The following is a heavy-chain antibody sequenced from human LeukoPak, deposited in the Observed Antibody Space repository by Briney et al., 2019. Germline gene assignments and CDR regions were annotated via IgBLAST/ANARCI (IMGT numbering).Heavy chain of an antibody. J-gene: IGHJ4*02. CDR1: GFIFSVYG. V-gene: IGHV3-30*02. CDR3: AKSLAVAGKGWYFDY. Sequence: GGSLRLSCAASGFIFSVYGMHWVRQAPGKGLEWVAFIRYDGTDKYYADSVKGRFTISRDNSKNTLYLQMNSLRAEDTAVYYCAKSLAVAGKGWYFDYWGRGTLVTVSS. D-gene: IGHD6-19*01. CDR2: IRYDGTDK.